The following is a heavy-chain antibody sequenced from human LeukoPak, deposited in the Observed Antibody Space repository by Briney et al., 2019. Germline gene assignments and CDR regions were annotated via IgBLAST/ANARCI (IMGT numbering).Heavy chain of an antibody. CDR2: INSDGNTT. V-gene: IGHV3-74*01. J-gene: IGHJ5*02. Sequence: GGSLRLSCAASGFSFSAYWMHWVRQAPGTGRVWVSRINSDGNTTSYADSVKGRFTISRDNAKSTLYLQMNSLRAEDTAVYYCARAYCSTTSCYSELFDPWGQGTLVTVSS. CDR3: ARAYCSTTSCYSELFDP. D-gene: IGHD2-2*01. CDR1: GFSFSAYW.